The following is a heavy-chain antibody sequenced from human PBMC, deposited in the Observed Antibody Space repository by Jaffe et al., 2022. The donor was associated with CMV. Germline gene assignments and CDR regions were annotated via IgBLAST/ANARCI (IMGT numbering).Heavy chain of an antibody. D-gene: IGHD5-18*01. Sequence: EVQLVESGGGLVQPGGSLRLSCAASGFTFSSYSMNWVRQAPGKGLEWVSYISSSSSTIYYADSVKGRFTISRDNAKNSLYLQMNSLRDEDTAVYYCARAKETEDGYSYGWYYYYGMDVWGQGTTVTVSS. CDR3: ARAKETEDGYSYGWYYYYGMDV. J-gene: IGHJ6*02. V-gene: IGHV3-48*02. CDR2: ISSSSSTI. CDR1: GFTFSSYS.